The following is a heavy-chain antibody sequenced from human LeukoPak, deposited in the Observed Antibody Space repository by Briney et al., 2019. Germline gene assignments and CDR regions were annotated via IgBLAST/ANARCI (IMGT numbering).Heavy chain of an antibody. CDR3: AREVKTTVVRGRFDP. Sequence: SETLSLTCTVSGGSISSYYWSWIRQPAGKGLEWIGRIYTSGSTNYNPSLKSRVTISVDTSKNQFSLKLSSVTAADTAVYYCAREVKTTVVRGRFDPWGQGTLVTVSS. D-gene: IGHD4-23*01. CDR2: IYTSGST. J-gene: IGHJ5*02. V-gene: IGHV4-4*07. CDR1: GGSISSYY.